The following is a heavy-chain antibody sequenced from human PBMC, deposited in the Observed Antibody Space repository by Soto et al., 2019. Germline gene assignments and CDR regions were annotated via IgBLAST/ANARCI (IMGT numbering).Heavy chain of an antibody. V-gene: IGHV4-4*02. CDR2: VYHSGSA. D-gene: IGHD2-21*02. CDR1: GGSVSSRNW. CDR3: ARVPGVVVSADDAFDI. J-gene: IGHJ3*02. Sequence: QVQLQESGPGLVKPSGTLSLTCAVSGGSVSSRNWWSWVRQSPGKGLEWMGEVYHSGSAHYHPSHKSRATISLDKSKNQFSLRLTSVTAADTAVYYCARVPGVVVSADDAFDIWGPGTRVIVSS.